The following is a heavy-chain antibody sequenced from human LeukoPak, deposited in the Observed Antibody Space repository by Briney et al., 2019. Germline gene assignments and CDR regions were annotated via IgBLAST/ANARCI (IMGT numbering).Heavy chain of an antibody. D-gene: IGHD5-24*01. CDR3: TRVGYIDEGIDY. J-gene: IGHJ4*02. Sequence: GGSLRLSCAASGFTFSSYMMNWVRQAPGKGLEWVSSINSGSTYTYYTQSVKGRFTVSRDNAKNSLYLQMNSLRAEDTAIYYCTRVGYIDEGIDYWGQGTLVTVSS. V-gene: IGHV3-21*06. CDR1: GFTFSSYM. CDR2: INSGSTYT.